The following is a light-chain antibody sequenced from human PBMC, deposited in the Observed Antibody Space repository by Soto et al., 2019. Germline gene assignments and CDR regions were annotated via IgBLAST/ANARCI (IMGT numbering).Light chain of an antibody. J-gene: IGKJ5*01. V-gene: IGKV3-15*01. CDR3: QQRSKWPPIT. Sequence: EIVLTQSPATLSVSPGERATLSCLASQSVTTNLAWYQQKPGQAPRLLIYGASTRATGIPARFSGSGSGTEFTLTISSLQSEDFAVYYCQQRSKWPPITFGQGTRLEI. CDR1: QSVTTN. CDR2: GAS.